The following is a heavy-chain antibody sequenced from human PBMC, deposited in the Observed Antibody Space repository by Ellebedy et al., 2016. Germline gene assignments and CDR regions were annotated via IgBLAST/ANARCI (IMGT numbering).Heavy chain of an antibody. J-gene: IGHJ6*03. CDR2: ISSSSSTI. Sequence: GGSLRLSXAASGFTFSSYSMNWVRQAPGKGLEWVSYISSSSSTIYYEDSVKGRFTISRDNAKNSLYLQMKSLRAEDTAVYYCARGILHITAAGTYYFYMEVWGKGTTVPVSS. CDR1: GFTFSSYS. CDR3: ARGILHITAAGTYYFYMEV. D-gene: IGHD6-13*01. V-gene: IGHV3-48*04.